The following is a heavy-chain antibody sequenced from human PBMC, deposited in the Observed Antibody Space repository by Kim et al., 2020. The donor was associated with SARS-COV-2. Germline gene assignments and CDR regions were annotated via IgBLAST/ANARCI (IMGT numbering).Heavy chain of an antibody. CDR2: IYSGGRT. V-gene: IGHV3-53*04. CDR1: GFIVSSNH. D-gene: IGHD1-26*01. Sequence: GGSLRLSCAASGFIVSSNHMSWVRQAPGKGLEWVSAIYSGGRTYDADSVKGRFTISRHNSENTLYLQMSSLRAEDTAVYYCAKCSGTNCWYFDLWPVAPWSLSPQ. J-gene: IGHJ2*01. CDR3: AKCSGTNCWYFDL.